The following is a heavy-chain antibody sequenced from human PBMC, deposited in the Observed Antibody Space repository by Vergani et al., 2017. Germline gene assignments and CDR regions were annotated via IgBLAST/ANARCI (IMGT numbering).Heavy chain of an antibody. CDR2: ISAYNGNT. Sequence: QVQLVQSGAEVKKPGASVKVSCKASGYTFTGYYMHWVRQAPGQGLEWMGWISAYNGNTNYAQKLQGRVTMTTDTSTSTAYMELSSLRSEDTAVYYCATATYNWNPPENWFDPWGQGTLVTVSS. D-gene: IGHD1-20*01. CDR1: GYTFTGYY. V-gene: IGHV1-18*04. CDR3: ATATYNWNPPENWFDP. J-gene: IGHJ5*02.